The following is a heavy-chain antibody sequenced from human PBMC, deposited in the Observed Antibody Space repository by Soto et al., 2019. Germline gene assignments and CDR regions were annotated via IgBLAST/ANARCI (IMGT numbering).Heavy chain of an antibody. D-gene: IGHD3-22*01. CDR2: ISSSGSTI. Sequence: EVQLVESGGGSVQPGGSLRLSCAASGFTFSSYEMNWVRQAPGKGLEWVSYISSSGSTIYYADSVKGRFTISRDNAKNSLYLQMNSLRAEDTAVYYCARVRGYYYDTTTNWYFDLWGRGTLVTVSS. CDR1: GFTFSSYE. CDR3: ARVRGYYYDTTTNWYFDL. V-gene: IGHV3-48*03. J-gene: IGHJ2*01.